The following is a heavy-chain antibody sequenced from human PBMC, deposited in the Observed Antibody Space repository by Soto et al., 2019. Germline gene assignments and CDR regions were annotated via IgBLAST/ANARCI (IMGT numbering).Heavy chain of an antibody. CDR3: TRLISAAQDY. J-gene: IGHJ4*02. V-gene: IGHV3-73*01. Sequence: EVLLVESGGGLVQPGGSLKLSCEASGFVFKDSSIHWVRQASGKGLEWVGRIRDRAYNYATAYAASVKGRFTISRDDSNNKAYLQMDSLKTEDTAIYYCTRLISAAQDYWGQGTLVTVPS. CDR1: GFVFKDSS. D-gene: IGHD3-10*01. CDR2: IRDRAYNYAT.